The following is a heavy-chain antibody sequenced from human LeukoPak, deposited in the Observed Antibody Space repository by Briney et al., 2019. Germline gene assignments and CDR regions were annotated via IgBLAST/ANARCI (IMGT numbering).Heavy chain of an antibody. CDR2: IYHSGST. CDR3: ARDGYSGYDTTTEFDY. V-gene: IGHV4-4*02. D-gene: IGHD5-12*01. Sequence: SGTLSLTCAVSGGSISSSNWWSWVRQPPGKGLEWIGEIYHSGSTNYNPSLKSRVTISVDKSKNQFSLKLSSVTAADTAVYYCARDGYSGYDTTTEFDYWGQGTLVTVSS. CDR1: GGSISSSNW. J-gene: IGHJ4*02.